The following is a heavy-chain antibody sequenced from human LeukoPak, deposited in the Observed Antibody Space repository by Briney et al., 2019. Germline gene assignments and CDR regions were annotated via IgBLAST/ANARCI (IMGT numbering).Heavy chain of an antibody. CDR1: GGTFSSYA. V-gene: IGHV1-69*05. CDR3: ARDLIGITGTNSPGVWFDP. Sequence: ASVKVSCKASGGTFSSYAISWVRQAPGQGLEWMGGIIPIFGTANYAQKFQGRVTITTDESTSTAYMELSSLRSEDTAVYYCARDLIGITGTNSPGVWFDPWGQGTLVTVSS. D-gene: IGHD1-7*01. J-gene: IGHJ5*02. CDR2: IIPIFGTA.